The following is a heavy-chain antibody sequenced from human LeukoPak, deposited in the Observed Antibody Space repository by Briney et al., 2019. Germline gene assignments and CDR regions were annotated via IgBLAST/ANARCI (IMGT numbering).Heavy chain of an antibody. V-gene: IGHV1-69*13. CDR2: IIPIFGTA. CDR1: GGTFSSYA. Sequence: SVKVSCKASGGTFSSYAISWVRQAPGQGLEWMGGIIPIFGTANYAQKFQGRVTITADESTSTAYMELSSLRSEDTAVYYCAGSQGKYYYDSSGYPFDYWGQGTLVTVSS. CDR3: AGSQGKYYYDSSGYPFDY. J-gene: IGHJ4*02. D-gene: IGHD3-22*01.